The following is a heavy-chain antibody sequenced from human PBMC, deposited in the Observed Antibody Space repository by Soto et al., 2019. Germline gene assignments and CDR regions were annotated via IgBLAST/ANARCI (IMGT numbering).Heavy chain of an antibody. Sequence: AASVKVSCKASGFTFTSSAVQWVRQARGQRLEWIGWIVVGSGNTNYAQKFQERVTITRDMSTSTAYMELSSLRSEDTAVYYCAADSLIHRRGYYGMDVWGQGTTVTVSS. CDR3: AADSLIHRRGYYGMDV. J-gene: IGHJ6*02. D-gene: IGHD2-21*01. CDR2: IVVGSGNT. CDR1: GFTFTSSA. V-gene: IGHV1-58*01.